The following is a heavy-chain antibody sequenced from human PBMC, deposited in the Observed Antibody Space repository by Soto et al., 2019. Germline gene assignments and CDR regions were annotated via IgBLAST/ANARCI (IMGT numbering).Heavy chain of an antibody. V-gene: IGHV5-51*01. J-gene: IGHJ5*02. CDR3: ARHGDCSGGSCYVDWFDP. CDR2: IYPGDSDT. D-gene: IGHD2-15*01. Sequence: GESLKISCKGSGYSFTSYWIGWVRQMPGKGLEWMGIIYPGDSDTRYSPSFQGQVTISADKSISTAYLQWSSLKASDTAMYYCARHGDCSGGSCYVDWFDPWGQGTLVTVSS. CDR1: GYSFTSYW.